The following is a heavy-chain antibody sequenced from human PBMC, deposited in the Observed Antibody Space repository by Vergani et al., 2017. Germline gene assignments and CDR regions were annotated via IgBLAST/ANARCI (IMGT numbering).Heavy chain of an antibody. CDR1: GGSFTSYH. Sequence: QVQLQQWGGGLLKPSETLSLTCVVNGGSFTSYHWTWIRQSPGEGLEWVGDIDHTGRPDYNLSLKSRLTIAVDKSRNQFSLTLNSVTATDTAIYFCARVNTETNGHLYYYYYMDVWGQGTAVPVS. J-gene: IGHJ6*03. D-gene: IGHD4-11*01. CDR3: ARVNTETNGHLYYYYYMDV. CDR2: IDHTGRP. V-gene: IGHV4-34*01.